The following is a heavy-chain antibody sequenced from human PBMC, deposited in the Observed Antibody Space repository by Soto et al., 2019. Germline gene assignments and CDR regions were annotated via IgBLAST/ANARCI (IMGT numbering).Heavy chain of an antibody. D-gene: IGHD5-12*01. CDR3: ADLYGAYDPVCDY. CDR1: GFIFSSYA. CDR2: LDGSGGTT. Sequence: EVQLLESGGGLVQPGGSLRLSCAASGFIFSSYAMSWVRQAPGKGLEWVSGLDGSGGTTYYAASVKGRFTIPRDNSTNTLYLQMASLRVEDTAVYYCADLYGAYDPVCDYWGQGTLVTVSS. V-gene: IGHV3-23*01. J-gene: IGHJ4*02.